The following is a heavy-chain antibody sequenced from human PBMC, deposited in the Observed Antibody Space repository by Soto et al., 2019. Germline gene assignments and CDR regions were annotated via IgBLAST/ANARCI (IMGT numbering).Heavy chain of an antibody. D-gene: IGHD3-3*01. J-gene: IGHJ5*02. CDR2: IDHSGYT. CDR3: ARVRDWLDP. CDR1: GGSFSGYY. Sequence: PSETLSLTCAVYGGSFSGYYWNWIRQPPGKGLEWIGEIDHSGYTNYNPSLKSRVTISVDTSKNPFSLRLTSVTAADTAVYYCARVRDWLDPWGEGSLVTVSS. V-gene: IGHV4-34*01.